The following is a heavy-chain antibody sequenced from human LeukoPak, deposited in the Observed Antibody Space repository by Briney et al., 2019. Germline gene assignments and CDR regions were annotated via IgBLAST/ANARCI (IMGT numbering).Heavy chain of an antibody. D-gene: IGHD3-22*01. CDR3: VKEASSGYYRTADY. V-gene: IGHV3-30*18. CDR1: GFSLSDCG. Sequence: GGSLRLSCAASGFSLSDCGRHWVRQAQGKGLEWVAVITYDGSERHYSDSARGRFIISRDTSKNTVDLQMNNLRPEDTAVYYCVKEASSGYYRTADYWGQGTLVSVSS. J-gene: IGHJ4*02. CDR2: ITYDGSER.